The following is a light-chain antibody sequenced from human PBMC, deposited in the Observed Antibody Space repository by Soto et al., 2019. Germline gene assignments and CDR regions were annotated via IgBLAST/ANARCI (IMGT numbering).Light chain of an antibody. CDR3: YSSTDSNRGV. CDR1: SSDVGGYDY. J-gene: IGLJ1*01. CDR2: EVS. Sequence: QSVLPNPPSWSGSPGQSVTIACTGTSSDVGGYDYVSWYQQHPGKAPKLMISEVSKRPSGVPDRFSGSKSGNTASLTVSGLRAGDEADYYCYSSTDSNRGVFGTGTKGTGL. V-gene: IGLV2-8*01.